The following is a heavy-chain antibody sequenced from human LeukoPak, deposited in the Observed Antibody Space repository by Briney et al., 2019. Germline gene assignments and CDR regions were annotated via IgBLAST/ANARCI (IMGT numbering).Heavy chain of an antibody. D-gene: IGHD4-23*01. V-gene: IGHV3-30*04. CDR1: GFTFSSYA. CDR3: ARDSSSVVTRRFDY. CDR2: ISYDGSNK. Sequence: PGGSLRLSCAASGFTFSSYAMHWVRQAPSKGLEWVAVISYDGSNKYYADSVKGRLTISRDNSKNTLYLQMNSLRAEDTAVYYCARDSSSVVTRRFDYWGQGTLVTVSS. J-gene: IGHJ4*02.